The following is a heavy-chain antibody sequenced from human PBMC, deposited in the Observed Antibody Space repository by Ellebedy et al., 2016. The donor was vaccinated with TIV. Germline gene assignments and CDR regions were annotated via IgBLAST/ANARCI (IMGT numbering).Heavy chain of an antibody. CDR3: ARGGSSWYIDFDY. Sequence: ASVKVSCKASGYTFTGYYMHWVRQAPGQGLEWMAWINPNSGGTNYAQKFQGRVTMTRDTSISTAYMELSRLRSDDTAVYYCARGGSSWYIDFDYWGQGTLVTVSS. J-gene: IGHJ4*02. D-gene: IGHD6-13*01. V-gene: IGHV1-2*02. CDR1: GYTFTGYY. CDR2: INPNSGGT.